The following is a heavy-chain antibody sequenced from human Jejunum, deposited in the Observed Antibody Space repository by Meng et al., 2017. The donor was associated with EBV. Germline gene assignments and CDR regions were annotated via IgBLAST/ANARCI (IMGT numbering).Heavy chain of an antibody. V-gene: IGHV7-4-1*02. Sequence: VKLGESGSELKTPGASVKVACKAAGYTFTSFGINWVRQAPGQGLEWMGWINTNTGYPTYAQDFTGRFVFSLDTSVSTAYLQLTSLSTEDNAVYYCARVRPGGGWFDPWGQGTLVTVSS. D-gene: IGHD2-8*02. CDR2: INTNTGYP. J-gene: IGHJ5*02. CDR1: GYTFTSFG. CDR3: ARVRPGGGWFDP.